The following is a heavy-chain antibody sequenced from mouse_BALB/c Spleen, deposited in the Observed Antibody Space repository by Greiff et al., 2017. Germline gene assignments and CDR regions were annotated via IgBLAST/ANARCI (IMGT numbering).Heavy chain of an antibody. CDR2: ILPGSGST. CDR3: ARGDGNYCFDY. J-gene: IGHJ2*01. V-gene: IGHV1-9*01. D-gene: IGHD2-1*01. Sequence: QVQLQQSGAELMKPGASVKISCKATGYTFSSYWIEWVKQRPGHGLEWIGEILPGSGSTNYNEKFKGKATFTADTSSNTAYMQLSSLTSEDSAVYYCARGDGNYCFDYWGQGTTLTVSS. CDR1: GYTFSSYW.